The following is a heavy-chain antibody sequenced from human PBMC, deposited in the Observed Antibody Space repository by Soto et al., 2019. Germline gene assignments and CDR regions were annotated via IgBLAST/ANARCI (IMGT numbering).Heavy chain of an antibody. CDR2: ISGSGGST. Sequence: EVQLLESGGGLVQPGGSLRLSCAASGFTFSSYAMSWFRQAPGKGLEWVSAISGSGGSTYYADSVKGRFTISRDNSKNTLYLQMNSLRAEDTAVYSCANMRYSSSMQVDCGQGTLVTVYS. V-gene: IGHV3-23*01. CDR3: ANMRYSSSMQVD. J-gene: IGHJ4*02. D-gene: IGHD6-6*01. CDR1: GFTFSSYA.